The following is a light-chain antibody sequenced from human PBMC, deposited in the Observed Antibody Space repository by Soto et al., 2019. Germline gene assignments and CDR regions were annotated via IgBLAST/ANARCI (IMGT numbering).Light chain of an antibody. CDR1: QGISSY. V-gene: IGKV1-9*01. CDR2: AAS. CDR3: QQLNSYLPST. J-gene: IGKJ5*01. Sequence: IQLTQSPSSLSATVGDRVTITCRASQGISSYLAWYQQKPGKPPKLLIYAASTLQSGVPSSFSGSGSGTDFTLTISSLQPEDFATYYCQQLNSYLPSTFGQGTRLEIK.